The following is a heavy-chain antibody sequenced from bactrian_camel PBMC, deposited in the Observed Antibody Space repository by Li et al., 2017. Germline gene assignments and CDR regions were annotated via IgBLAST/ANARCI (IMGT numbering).Heavy chain of an antibody. V-gene: IGHV3S40*01. D-gene: IGHD3*01. Sequence: DVQLVESGGGLEQPGGSLRLSCTASGYTFSNYAMSWVRQAPGKGLEWVSLISSSGGSTLYADSVKGRFTISRDNAKNTINLELNSLKPEDTAMYYCAADSCSYCSDGLCYTSGGALAISTWARGPRSPSP. CDR1: GYTFSNYA. J-gene: IGHJ4*01. CDR2: ISSSGGST.